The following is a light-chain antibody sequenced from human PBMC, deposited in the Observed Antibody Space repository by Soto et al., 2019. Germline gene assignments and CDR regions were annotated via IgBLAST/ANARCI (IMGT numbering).Light chain of an antibody. J-gene: IGLJ1*01. CDR3: SAFTGTTYV. Sequence: QSALTQPASVSGSPGQSITISCTGTSSDVGGNQYVSWYQHYPGKAPILMICDVSNRPSGVSNRFSGSKSGNTASLTISGLQAEDEADYYCSAFTGTTYVFGTGTKLTVL. CDR2: DVS. CDR1: SSDVGGNQY. V-gene: IGLV2-14*03.